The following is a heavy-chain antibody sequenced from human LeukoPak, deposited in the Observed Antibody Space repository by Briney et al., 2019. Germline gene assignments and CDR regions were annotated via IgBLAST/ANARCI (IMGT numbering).Heavy chain of an antibody. CDR2: ISSSGSTI. V-gene: IGHV3-11*04. D-gene: IGHD3-22*01. Sequence: GSLRLSCAASGFTFSDYYMSWIRQAPGKGLEWVSYISSSGSTIYYADSVKGRFTISRDNAKNSLYLQMNSLRAEDTAVYYCARSAATYYYDSSGYPTPDYWGQGTLVTVSS. J-gene: IGHJ4*02. CDR1: GFTFSDYY. CDR3: ARSAATYYYDSSGYPTPDY.